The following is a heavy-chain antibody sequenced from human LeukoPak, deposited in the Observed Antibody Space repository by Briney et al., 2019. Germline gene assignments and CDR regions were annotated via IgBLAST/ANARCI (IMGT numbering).Heavy chain of an antibody. CDR1: GFSFSTYA. V-gene: IGHV3-23*01. CDR2: LSVSGGRT. J-gene: IGHJ4*02. Sequence: PGGSLRLSCAASGFSFSTYAMSWVRQAPGKGLDWVATLSVSGGRTYYADSVKGRFTISRDNSKNTLYLQMNRLRTEDTAVYYSAKGSGYSYGYPFDYWGQGTLVTVSS. D-gene: IGHD5-18*01. CDR3: AKGSGYSYGYPFDY.